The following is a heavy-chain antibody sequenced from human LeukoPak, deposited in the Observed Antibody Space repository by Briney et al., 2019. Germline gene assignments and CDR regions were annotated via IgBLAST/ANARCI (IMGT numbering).Heavy chain of an antibody. J-gene: IGHJ3*02. D-gene: IGHD5-12*01. CDR3: ARPVNSGYDAFNI. Sequence: SETLSLTCTVSGGSISGSSYYWGWIRQPPGKGLEWVGSIYYSQSTYYNPSLKSRVTISVDTSKNQFSLKLSSVTAADTAVYYCARPVNSGYDAFNIWGQGTMVTVSS. CDR2: IYYSQST. CDR1: GGSISGSSYY. V-gene: IGHV4-39*01.